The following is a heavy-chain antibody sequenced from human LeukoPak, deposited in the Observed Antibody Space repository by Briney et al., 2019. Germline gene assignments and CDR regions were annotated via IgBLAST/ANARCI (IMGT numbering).Heavy chain of an antibody. D-gene: IGHD6-13*01. CDR1: GYTFTGYY. Sequence: ASVKASCKASGYTFTGYYMHWVRQAPGQGLEWMGWINPNSGGTNYAQKFQGRVTMTRDTSISTAYMELSRLRSDDTAVYYCARGGSSSWYSSGSYWGQGTLVTVSS. J-gene: IGHJ4*02. CDR3: ARGGSSSWYSSGSY. V-gene: IGHV1-2*02. CDR2: INPNSGGT.